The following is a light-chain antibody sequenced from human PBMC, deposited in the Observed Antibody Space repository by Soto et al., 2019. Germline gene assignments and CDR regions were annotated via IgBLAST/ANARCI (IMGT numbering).Light chain of an antibody. CDR1: SSNIGNHY. Sequence: QSVLTQSPSVSAAPGQTVTISCSGSSSNIGNHYVSWYQHLPGTAPKLLIYDNNKRPSGIPDRFSGSKSGTSATLGITGLQTGDEADYYCATWDSSLSAAGFGPGTKLTVL. CDR3: ATWDSSLSAAG. CDR2: DNN. J-gene: IGLJ1*01. V-gene: IGLV1-51*01.